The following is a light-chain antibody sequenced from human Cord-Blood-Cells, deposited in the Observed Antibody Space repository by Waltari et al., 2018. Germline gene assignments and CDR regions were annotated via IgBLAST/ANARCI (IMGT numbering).Light chain of an antibody. J-gene: IGKJ2*01. CDR2: AAS. V-gene: IGKV1-39*01. CDR1: QSLSSY. CDR3: QQSYSTPYT. Sequence: DIQMTQSPSSLPASVGYRVTITCRASQSLSSYLNWYQQKPGKAPKLLIYAASSLQIGVPSRFSGSGSGTDFTLTISSLQPEDFATYYCQQSYSTPYTFGQGTKLEIK.